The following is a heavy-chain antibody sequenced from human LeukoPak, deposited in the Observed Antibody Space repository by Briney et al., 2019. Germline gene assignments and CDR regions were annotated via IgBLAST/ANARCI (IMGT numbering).Heavy chain of an antibody. CDR2: IYYSGST. J-gene: IGHJ4*02. V-gene: IGHV4-39*01. Sequence: SETLSLTCTVSGGSISSNSYYWGWIRQPPGKGLEWIGSIYYSGSTYYNPSLKSRVTISVDTSKNQFSLKLSSVTAADTAVYYCARHFYYDSSGYYYFGGHFDYWGQGTLVTVSS. CDR3: ARHFYYDSSGYYYFGGHFDY. CDR1: GGSISSNSYY. D-gene: IGHD3-22*01.